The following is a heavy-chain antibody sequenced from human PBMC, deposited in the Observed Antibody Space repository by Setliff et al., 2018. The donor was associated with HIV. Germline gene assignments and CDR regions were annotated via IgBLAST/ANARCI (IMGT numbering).Heavy chain of an antibody. CDR2: IYYTGST. D-gene: IGHD1-26*01. Sequence: PLETLSLTYTDSGASISSSSHHWAWIRQPPGKGLEYIGNIYYTGSTHHNPSLESRVATSVDTSKNQFSLKLSSVTAADTAVYYCARIVRWELVATSTFFYYYMDVWGKGTTVTVSS. J-gene: IGHJ6*03. CDR1: GASISSSSHH. CDR3: ARIVRWELVATSTFFYYYMDV. V-gene: IGHV4-39*01.